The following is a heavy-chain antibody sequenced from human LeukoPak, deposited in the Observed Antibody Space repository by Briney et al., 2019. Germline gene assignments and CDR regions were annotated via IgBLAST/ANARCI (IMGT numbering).Heavy chain of an antibody. D-gene: IGHD3-10*01. V-gene: IGHV4-61*02. Sequence: SETLSLTCTVSGGSISSGSYYWSWIRQPAGKGLEWIGRIYTSGSTNYNPSLKSRVTISVDTSKNQFSLKLSSVTAADTAVYYCARSRFGELFYYFDYWGQGTLVTVSS. CDR3: ARSRFGELFYYFDY. J-gene: IGHJ4*02. CDR1: GGSISSGSYY. CDR2: IYTSGST.